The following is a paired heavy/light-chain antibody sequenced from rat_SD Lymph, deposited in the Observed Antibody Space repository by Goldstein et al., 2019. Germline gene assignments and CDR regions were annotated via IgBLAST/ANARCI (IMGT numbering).Heavy chain of an antibody. D-gene: IGHD1-9*01. CDR1: GFTFSNAW. V-gene: IGHV6-8*01. J-gene: IGHJ3*01. CDR3: TWDYGYNNWFTY. Sequence: EVQLVETGGGLVQPGKSLKLTCATSGFTFSNAWMHWVRQSPEKQLEWVAQINARSNNYATYYAESVKGRFTISREDSKSSVYLQMNSLKEEDTAIYYCTWDYGYNNWFTYWGQGTLVTVSS. CDR2: INARSNNYAT.
Light chain of an antibody. Sequence: DTVLTQSPALAVSPGERVTISCRASESVSTLLHWYQQKPGQQPKLLIYLASHLESGVPARFSGSGSGTDFTLTIDPVEADDTATYYCQQSWNDPPWTFGGGTKLELK. V-gene: IGKV3S9*01. CDR1: ESVSTL. CDR2: LAS. CDR3: QQSWNDPPWT. J-gene: IGKJ1*01.